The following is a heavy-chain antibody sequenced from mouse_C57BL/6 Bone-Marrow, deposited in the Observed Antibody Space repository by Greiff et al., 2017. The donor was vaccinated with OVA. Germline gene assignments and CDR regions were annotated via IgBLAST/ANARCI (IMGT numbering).Heavy chain of an antibody. J-gene: IGHJ4*01. D-gene: IGHD1-1*01. CDR1: GYTFTSHW. V-gene: IGHV1-56*01. CDR3: ALYYYGSYYAMDY. Sequence: QVQLQQSGPELVRPGASVKISCKAPGYTFTSHWMQWVRQRPGQGLEWIGEIFPGSGSTYYNEKFKGKATLTVDTSSSTAYMQLSSLTSEDSAVDFCALYYYGSYYAMDYWGQGTSVTVSS. CDR2: IFPGSGST.